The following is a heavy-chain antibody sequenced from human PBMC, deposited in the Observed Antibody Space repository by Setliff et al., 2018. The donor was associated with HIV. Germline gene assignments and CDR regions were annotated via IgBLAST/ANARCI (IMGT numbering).Heavy chain of an antibody. D-gene: IGHD2-15*01. CDR2: INAGSGNT. Sequence: ASVKVSCKASGYSFSNFAIHWVRQAPGQRLEWLGWINAGSGNTRYSQKFQDRLTITRDTSARTVYMELSSLKSEDTAVYYCARVRCSGANCFNWFDFWGQGTPVTSPQ. CDR3: ARVRCSGANCFNWFDF. V-gene: IGHV1-3*01. J-gene: IGHJ5*01. CDR1: GYSFSNFA.